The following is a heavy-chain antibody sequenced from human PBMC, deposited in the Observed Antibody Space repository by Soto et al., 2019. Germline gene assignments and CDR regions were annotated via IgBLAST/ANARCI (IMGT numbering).Heavy chain of an antibody. CDR3: ATFYSSRGEFYYYGMDV. D-gene: IGHD6-19*01. J-gene: IGHJ6*02. V-gene: IGHV1-2*02. CDR2: INPNSGGT. Sequence: ASVKVSCKASGYIFTGYFMHWVRQAPGQGLEWMGWINPNSGGTNYAQKFQGRVTLTRDTPISTAYMDLSSLRSDDTAVYYCATFYSSRGEFYYYGMDVWGQGTTVTVPS. CDR1: GYIFTGYF.